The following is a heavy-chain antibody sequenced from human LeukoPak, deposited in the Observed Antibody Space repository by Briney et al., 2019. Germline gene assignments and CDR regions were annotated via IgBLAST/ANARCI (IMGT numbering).Heavy chain of an antibody. Sequence: PGGSLRLSCAASGFTFSSYAMHWVRQAPGKGLEWVAVISYDGSNKYYADSVKGRFTISRDNSKNTLYLQMNSLRAEDTAVYYCAKLEKAIVVTTVTTEGFDYWGQGTLVTVSS. D-gene: IGHD4-17*01. CDR2: ISYDGSNK. CDR3: AKLEKAIVVTTVTTEGFDY. CDR1: GFTFSSYA. J-gene: IGHJ4*02. V-gene: IGHV3-30-3*02.